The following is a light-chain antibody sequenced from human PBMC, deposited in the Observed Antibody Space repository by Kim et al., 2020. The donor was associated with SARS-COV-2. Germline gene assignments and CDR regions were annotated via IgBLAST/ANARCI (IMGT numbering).Light chain of an antibody. CDR3: QQYVTPLT. CDR2: GAS. J-gene: IGKJ4*01. CDR1: QSVTSKY. V-gene: IGKV3-20*01. Sequence: SSGERATVSCRASQSVTSKYLSCYQQKPGQAPRLLIYGASNRATGIPDRFSGGGSGTDFTLTITRLESEDSAVYYCQQYVTPLTFGGGTKVEIK.